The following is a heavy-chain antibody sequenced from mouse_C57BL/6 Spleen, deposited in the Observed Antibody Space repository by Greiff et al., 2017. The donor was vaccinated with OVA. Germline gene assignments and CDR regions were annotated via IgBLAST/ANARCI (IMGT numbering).Heavy chain of an antibody. D-gene: IGHD2-10*02. V-gene: IGHV5-4*01. CDR2: ISDGGSYT. Sequence: DVLLVASWGGLVKPGGSLKLSCAASGFTFSSYAMSWVRQPPEKRLEWVATISDGGSYTYYPDNVKGRFTISRDNAKNNLYLQMSHLKSEDTAMYYCARGPSRSFDYWGNGTTLTVSS. J-gene: IGHJ2*01. CDR1: GFTFSSYA. CDR3: ARGPSRSFDY.